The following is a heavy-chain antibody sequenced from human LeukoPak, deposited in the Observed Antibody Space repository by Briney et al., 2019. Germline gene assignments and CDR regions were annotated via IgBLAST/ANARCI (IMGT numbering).Heavy chain of an antibody. Sequence: PGGSLRLSCAASGFTFSDYAMSWVLQAPGQGLEWVSAISGSGSNKYYADSVKGRFTISRDNSRNTLYLQMNSLRAEDTAIYYCAKDLLRAGDLDGGQGTLVTVSS. V-gene: IGHV3-23*01. D-gene: IGHD2-15*01. CDR2: ISGSGSNK. J-gene: IGHJ4*02. CDR1: GFTFSDYA. CDR3: AKDLLRAGDLD.